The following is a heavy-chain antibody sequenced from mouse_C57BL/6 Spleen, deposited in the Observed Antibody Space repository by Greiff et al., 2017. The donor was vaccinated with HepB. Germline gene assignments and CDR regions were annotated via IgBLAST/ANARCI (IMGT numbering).Heavy chain of an antibody. CDR1: GYAFSSSW. CDR2: IYPGDGDT. V-gene: IGHV1-82*01. CDR3: AREELGRRYFDV. Sequence: VQLQQSGPELVKPGASVKISCKASGYAFSSSWMNWVKQRPGKGLEWIGRIYPGDGDTNYNGKFKGKATLTADKPSSTAYMQLSSLTSEDSAVYFCAREELGRRYFDVWGTGTTVTVSS. J-gene: IGHJ1*03. D-gene: IGHD4-1*01.